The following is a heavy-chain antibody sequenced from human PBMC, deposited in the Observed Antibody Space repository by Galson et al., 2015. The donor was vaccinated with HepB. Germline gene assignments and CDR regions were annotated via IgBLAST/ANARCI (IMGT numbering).Heavy chain of an antibody. V-gene: IGHV3-7*03. CDR2: IKLDGSDK. CDR3: AKDDAGIGMSY. CDR1: GFIFGSYW. Sequence: SLRLSCAASGFIFGSYWMSWVRQAPGKGPEWVANIKLDGSDKYYVDSVKGRFTISRDNAKNSLYLQMNNLRAEDTAIYYCAKDDAGIGMSYWGRGTLVTVFS. J-gene: IGHJ4*02. D-gene: IGHD6-13*01.